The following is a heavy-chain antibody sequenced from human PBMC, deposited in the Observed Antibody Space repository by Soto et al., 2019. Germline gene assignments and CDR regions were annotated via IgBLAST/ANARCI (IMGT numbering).Heavy chain of an antibody. Sequence: GGSLRLSCVASGFTFSVYSMNWVRQAPGKGLEWLSYITSDTKTIKYADSVKGRFTISRDNAKNSVYLQMNSLRDEDTAVYYCARSVEGHFDYWGQGTVVTVSS. V-gene: IGHV3-48*02. CDR1: GFTFSVYS. CDR3: ARSVEGHFDY. D-gene: IGHD6-19*01. CDR2: ITSDTKTI. J-gene: IGHJ4*02.